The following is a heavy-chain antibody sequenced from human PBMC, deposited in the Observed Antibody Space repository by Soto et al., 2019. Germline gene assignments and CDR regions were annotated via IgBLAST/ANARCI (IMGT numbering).Heavy chain of an antibody. Sequence: SSETLSLTCTVSGGSITTYYWSWIRQSPGRGLEWIGYIHHSGATNYNPSLKSRVTMSVATSKNQFSLTLSSVTAADTAVYFCAREKGTYGYDNTRGRMDFWAPRTLVTVSS. V-gene: IGHV4-59*01. CDR2: IHHSGAT. CDR3: AREKGTYGYDNTRGRMDF. D-gene: IGHD2-15*01. CDR1: GGSITTYY. J-gene: IGHJ4*02.